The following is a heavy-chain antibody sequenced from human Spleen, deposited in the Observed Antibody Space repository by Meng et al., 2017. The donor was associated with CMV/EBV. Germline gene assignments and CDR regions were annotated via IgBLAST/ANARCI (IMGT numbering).Heavy chain of an antibody. CDR1: GYTFTGYY. Sequence: QVERVQSWAEVKKPGAAVKVSCKASGYTFTGYYMHWVRQAPGQGLEWMGWINPNSGGTNYAQKFQGRVTMTRDTSISTAYMELSRLRSDDTAVYYCARDSKVWWELDDWGQGTLVTVSS. CDR3: ARDSKVWWELDD. CDR2: INPNSGGT. J-gene: IGHJ4*02. D-gene: IGHD1-26*01. V-gene: IGHV1-2*02.